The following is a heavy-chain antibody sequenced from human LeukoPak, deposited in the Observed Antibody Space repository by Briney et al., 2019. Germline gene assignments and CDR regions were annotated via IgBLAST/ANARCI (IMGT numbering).Heavy chain of an antibody. CDR3: AKAPVTTCSGAYCYPFDY. V-gene: IGHV3-30*02. CDR1: GFTFRSYG. CDR2: IRYDGSNK. Sequence: GGSLRLSCAAPGFTFRSYGMHWVRQAPGKGLEWVAFIRYDGSNKDYADSVKGRFTISRDNSKNTLYLQMNSLRAEDAAVYYCAKAPVTTCSGAYCYPFDYWGQGTLVTVSS. D-gene: IGHD2-21*01. J-gene: IGHJ4*02.